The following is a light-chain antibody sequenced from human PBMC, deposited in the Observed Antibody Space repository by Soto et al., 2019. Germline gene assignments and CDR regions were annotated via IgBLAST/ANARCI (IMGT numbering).Light chain of an antibody. CDR2: GAS. CDR1: QSITNDH. V-gene: IGKV3-20*01. CDR3: QQYGGSPRT. Sequence: EIVLTQSPGSLSLSPGERVTVSCRASQSITNDHLAWYQQKPGQAPRLLIFGASNRATGIPDRFSGSGSGTDFTLTISRLEPEDFAVYHCQQYGGSPRTFGQGTKVDIK. J-gene: IGKJ1*01.